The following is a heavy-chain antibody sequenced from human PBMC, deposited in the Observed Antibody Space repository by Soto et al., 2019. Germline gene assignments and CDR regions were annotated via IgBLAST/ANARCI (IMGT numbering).Heavy chain of an antibody. CDR1: GYTXTRYG. CDR3: ARLGDGYNLLGDY. CDR2: ISAYNGNT. D-gene: IGHD5-12*01. J-gene: IGHJ4*02. Sequence: VXXSWKASGYTXTRYGISWVRQAPGQGLEWMGWISAYNGNTNYAQKLQGRVTMTTDTSTSTAYMELRSLRSDDTAVYYCARLGDGYNLLGDYWGQGTLVTVSS. V-gene: IGHV1-18*01.